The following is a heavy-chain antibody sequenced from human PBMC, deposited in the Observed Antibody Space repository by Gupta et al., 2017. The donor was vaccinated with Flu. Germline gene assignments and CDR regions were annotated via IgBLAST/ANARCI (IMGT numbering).Heavy chain of an antibody. Sequence: WIGWVRQVPGKGLEWMGNIYPGDSDTRYSPSFQGQVTISADTSIDTAYLQWNSLKASDSAMYYCARAIGPRGAFDIWGPGTMVTVSS. J-gene: IGHJ3*02. CDR1: W. CDR3: ARAIGPRGAFDI. CDR2: IYPGDSDT. V-gene: IGHV5-51*01.